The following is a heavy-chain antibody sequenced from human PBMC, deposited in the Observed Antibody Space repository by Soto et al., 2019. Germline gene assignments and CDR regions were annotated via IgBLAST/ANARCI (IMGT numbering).Heavy chain of an antibody. Sequence: QVQLQESGPGLVKPSQTLSLTCTVSGGSISNSDYYWSWFRQPPGKGLEWMGSIYYSGGTYQNPSLTSRVPPSVDPPKNQFSLKLSSVTAADTAVYYWARSFGDLPPRYWGQGTLVTVSS. D-gene: IGHD2-21*02. V-gene: IGHV4-30-4*01. CDR3: ARSFGDLPPRY. J-gene: IGHJ4*02. CDR1: GGSISNSDYY. CDR2: IYYSGGT.